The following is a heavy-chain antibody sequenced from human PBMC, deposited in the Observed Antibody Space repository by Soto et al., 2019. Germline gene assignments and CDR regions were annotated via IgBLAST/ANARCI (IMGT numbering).Heavy chain of an antibody. D-gene: IGHD2-21*02. Sequence: ASVKVSCKASGYTFTSYGISWVRQAPGQGLEWMGWISAYNGNTNYAQKLQGRVTMTTDTSTSTAYMELRSLRSDDTAVYYCARVHIVVVTAIPLGSYGMDVWGQGTTVTVSS. CDR2: ISAYNGNT. CDR3: ARVHIVVVTAIPLGSYGMDV. CDR1: GYTFTSYG. V-gene: IGHV1-18*04. J-gene: IGHJ6*02.